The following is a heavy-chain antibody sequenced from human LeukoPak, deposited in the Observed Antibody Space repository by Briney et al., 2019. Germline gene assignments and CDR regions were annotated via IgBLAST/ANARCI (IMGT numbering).Heavy chain of an antibody. CDR2: IYTSGST. J-gene: IGHJ4*02. Sequence: SETLSLTCTVSGGSISSYYWSWLRQPPGKGLEWIGYIYTSGSTNYNPSLKSRVTISVDTSKNKFSLKLSSVTAADTAVYYCARSHSSSWYNGPGGGLDYWGQGTLVTVSS. V-gene: IGHV4-4*09. D-gene: IGHD6-13*01. CDR3: ARSHSSSWYNGPGGGLDY. CDR1: GGSISSYY.